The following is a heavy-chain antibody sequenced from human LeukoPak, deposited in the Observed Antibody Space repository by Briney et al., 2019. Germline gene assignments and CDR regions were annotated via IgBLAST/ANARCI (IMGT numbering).Heavy chain of an antibody. CDR3: ARKNPYYYDSSGYGAFDI. Sequence: GGSLRLSCAASGFTFSRYWMHWVRQVPGKGLVWVSRINSDGSSTSYADSVKGRFTISRDNAKNTLYLQMNSLRAEDTAVHYCARKNPYYYDSSGYGAFDIWGQGTMVTVSS. D-gene: IGHD3-22*01. J-gene: IGHJ3*02. V-gene: IGHV3-74*01. CDR2: INSDGSST. CDR1: GFTFSRYW.